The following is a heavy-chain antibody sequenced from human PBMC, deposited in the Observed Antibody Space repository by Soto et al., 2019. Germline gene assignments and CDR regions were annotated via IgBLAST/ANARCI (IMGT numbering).Heavy chain of an antibody. CDR1: GFTLNSYS. V-gene: IGHV3-48*02. J-gene: IGHJ6*02. CDR2: LSISRSTI. Sequence: EVQLVESGGDLVQPGGSLRLSCAGSGFTLNSYSMNWVRQAPGKGLEWVSYLSISRSTIYYADSVKGRFTISRDDAMNSLYLQMNSLRDDDTAVYFCVRGRSDSLMDVWGQGTTVTVSS. CDR3: VRGRSDSLMDV.